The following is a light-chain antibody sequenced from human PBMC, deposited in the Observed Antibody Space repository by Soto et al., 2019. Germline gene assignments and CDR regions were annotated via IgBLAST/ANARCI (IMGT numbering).Light chain of an antibody. V-gene: IGKV3-11*01. CDR2: DAS. CDR3: QQRSNWPLT. Sequence: EIVLTQSPATLSLSPGERATLSCRASQSVSSYLAWYQQKPGQAPRLLIYDASNRATGIPARFSGRGSGTDFTLTIRSLEPEDFAVYYCQQRSNWPLTFGPGTKVDIK. J-gene: IGKJ3*01. CDR1: QSVSSY.